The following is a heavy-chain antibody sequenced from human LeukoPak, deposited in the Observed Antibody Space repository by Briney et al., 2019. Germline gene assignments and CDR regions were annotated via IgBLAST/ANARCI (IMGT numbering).Heavy chain of an antibody. CDR3: ATWDDYGDFVAFEY. CDR1: GFTFSSYT. Sequence: GGSLRLSCGGSGFTFSSYTMNWVRQAPGKGLEWVASISSSATYIYYADSVRGRFPLSRDDAKKSVFLHMNSLRAEDTAVYFCATWDDYGDFVAFEYWGQGTLVTVSS. V-gene: IGHV3-21*01. J-gene: IGHJ4*02. D-gene: IGHD4-17*01. CDR2: ISSSATYI.